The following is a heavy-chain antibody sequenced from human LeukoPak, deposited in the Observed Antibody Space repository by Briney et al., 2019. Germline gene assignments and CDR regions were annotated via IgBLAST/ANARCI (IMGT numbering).Heavy chain of an antibody. CDR3: ARVSPTTSRSYSSSWYEGMDV. CDR2: IIPIFGTA. J-gene: IGHJ6*04. Sequence: GASVKVSCKASGGTFSSYVINWVRQAPGQGLEWMGGIIPIFGTANYAQKFQGRVTITADKSTSTAYMELSSLRSEDTAVYYCARVSPTTSRSYSSSWYEGMDVWGKGTTVTVSS. D-gene: IGHD6-13*01. CDR1: GGTFSSYV. V-gene: IGHV1-69*06.